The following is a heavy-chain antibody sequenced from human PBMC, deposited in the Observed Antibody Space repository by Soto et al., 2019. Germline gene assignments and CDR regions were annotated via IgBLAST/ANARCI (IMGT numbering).Heavy chain of an antibody. Sequence: PGGSLRLSCAASGFTFSSYAMSWVRQAPGKGLEWVSAISGSGGSTYYADSVKGRFTISRDNSKNTLYLQMNSLRAEDTAVYYCAKPTTKSFWSGSLGDYYYYRIDVRGQGTTVTVS. CDR1: GFTFSSYA. CDR3: AKPTTKSFWSGSLGDYYYYRIDV. CDR2: ISGSGGST. V-gene: IGHV3-23*01. J-gene: IGHJ6*02. D-gene: IGHD3-3*01.